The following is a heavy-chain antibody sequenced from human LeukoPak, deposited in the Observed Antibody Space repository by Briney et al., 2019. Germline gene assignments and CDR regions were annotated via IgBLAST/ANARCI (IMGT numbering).Heavy chain of an antibody. CDR1: GVSISSYY. Sequence: TSETLSLTCTVSGVSISSYYWSWIRQPPGKGLEWIGDIYYSGSTNYNPSLKSRVTISVDTSKNQFSLKLSSVTAADTAAYYCARREQWLSNAFDYWGQGTLVTVSS. J-gene: IGHJ4*02. CDR2: IYYSGST. V-gene: IGHV4-59*08. CDR3: ARREQWLSNAFDY. D-gene: IGHD6-19*01.